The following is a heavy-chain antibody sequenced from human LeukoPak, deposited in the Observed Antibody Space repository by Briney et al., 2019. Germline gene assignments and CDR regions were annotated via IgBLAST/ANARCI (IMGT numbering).Heavy chain of an antibody. CDR2: ISYDGSDK. Sequence: GGSLRLSCAASGFTFRSYAIHWLRQAPDKAREWVAVISYDGSDKYYADSVKGRFTISRDDSKNTLYLQMKSLRAEDTAVYYCARSVGSGRFDYWGQGTLVTVSS. CDR3: ARSVGSGRFDY. CDR1: GFTFRSYA. J-gene: IGHJ4*02. D-gene: IGHD6-19*01. V-gene: IGHV3-30*04.